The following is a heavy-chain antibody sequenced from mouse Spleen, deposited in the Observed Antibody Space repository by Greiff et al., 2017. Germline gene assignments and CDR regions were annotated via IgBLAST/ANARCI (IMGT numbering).Heavy chain of an antibody. Sequence: EVQLVESGGGLVQPGGSLKLSCAASGFTFSSYGMSWVRQTPDKRLELVATINSNGGSTYYPDSVKGRFTISRDNAKNTLYLQMSSLKSEDTAMYYCARAGYWYFDVWGAGTTVTVSS. D-gene: IGHD3-3*01. V-gene: IGHV5-6-3*01. CDR2: INSNGGST. CDR3: ARAGYWYFDV. CDR1: GFTFSSYG. J-gene: IGHJ1*01.